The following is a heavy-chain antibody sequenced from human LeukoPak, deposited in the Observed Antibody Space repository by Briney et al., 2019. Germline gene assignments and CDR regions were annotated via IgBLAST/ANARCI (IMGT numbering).Heavy chain of an antibody. CDR2: ISSSSSYI. CDR1: GFTFSSYR. D-gene: IGHD5-18*01. Sequence: AGGSLRLSCAASGFTFSSYRMNWVRQAPGQGLEWVSSISSSSSYIYYADSVKGRFTISRDNSKNTLYLQMNSLRAEDTAVYYCARGDLDTAMVRRYYFDYWGQGTLVTVSS. V-gene: IGHV3-21*04. CDR3: ARGDLDTAMVRRYYFDY. J-gene: IGHJ4*02.